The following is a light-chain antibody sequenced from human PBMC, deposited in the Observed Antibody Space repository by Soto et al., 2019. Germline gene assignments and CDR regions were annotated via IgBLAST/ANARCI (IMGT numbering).Light chain of an antibody. CDR1: SSNIGSNT. CDR2: SNT. V-gene: IGLV1-44*01. Sequence: QAVVTQPPSASGTPGQRVTISCSGSSSNIGSNTVKWYQQLPGTAPTLLIYSNTQRPSGVAGQFSGSKSATSASLAISGLQAEEDADYYRSECDDSLNAWVFGGGTQLTVL. CDR3: SECDDSLNAWV. J-gene: IGLJ3*02.